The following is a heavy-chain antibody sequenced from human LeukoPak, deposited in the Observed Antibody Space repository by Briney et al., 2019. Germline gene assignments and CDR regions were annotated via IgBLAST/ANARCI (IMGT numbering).Heavy chain of an antibody. CDR1: GGSFSGYY. V-gene: IGHV4-34*01. D-gene: IGHD5-18*01. J-gene: IGHJ4*02. CDR3: ARGPPGIQLWYYFDY. Sequence: SETLSLTCAVYGGSFSGYYWSWIRQPPGKGLEWIGEINHSGSTNYNPSLKSRVTISVATSKNQFSLKLSSVTAADTAVYYCARGPPGIQLWYYFDYWGQGTLVTVSS. CDR2: INHSGST.